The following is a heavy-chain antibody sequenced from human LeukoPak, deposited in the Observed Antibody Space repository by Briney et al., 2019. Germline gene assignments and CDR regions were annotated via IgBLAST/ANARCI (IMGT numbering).Heavy chain of an antibody. CDR1: GGSISSYY. V-gene: IGHV4-59*08. CDR3: ARLDGKVEMAIDY. J-gene: IGHJ4*02. D-gene: IGHD5-24*01. Sequence: SDTLSLTCSVSGGSISSYYGRCIGQPPGKGLEGSGYNHYRGRPHYNPHLKSRVTIPVDTSKDQFSLKLSSGTAADKAVYYCARLDGKVEMAIDYWGQGTLVTVSS. CDR2: NHYRGRP.